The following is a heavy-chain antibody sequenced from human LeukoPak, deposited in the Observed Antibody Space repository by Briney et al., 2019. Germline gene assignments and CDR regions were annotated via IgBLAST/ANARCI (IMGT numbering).Heavy chain of an antibody. Sequence: PGGSLRLSCAASGFTFSSYWMSWVRQAPGKGLEWVANIKQDGSEKYYVDSVKGRLTISRDNAKNSLSLQMNSLRAEDTAMYYCARVGPDNSGSIDYWGQGTRVTVSS. CDR2: IKQDGSEK. J-gene: IGHJ4*02. V-gene: IGHV3-7*01. CDR1: GFTFSSYW. CDR3: ARVGPDNSGSIDY. D-gene: IGHD6-19*01.